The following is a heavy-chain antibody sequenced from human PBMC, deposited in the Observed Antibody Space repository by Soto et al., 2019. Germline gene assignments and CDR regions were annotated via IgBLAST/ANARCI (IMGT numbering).Heavy chain of an antibody. CDR1: GVSITSGCYY. V-gene: IGHV4-31*03. Sequence: QVQLQESGPGLVKPSLTLSLTCSVSGVSITSGCYYWTWIRQRPGKGLEWIAYIHYTGSTNYNPSLKSRRIVSLDTSKNLFSLSLKSVTAADTAVYFCARGLDDGYTYAYDNGGQGTRVTVS. D-gene: IGHD5-18*01. CDR2: IHYTGST. CDR3: ARGLDDGYTYAYDN. J-gene: IGHJ4*02.